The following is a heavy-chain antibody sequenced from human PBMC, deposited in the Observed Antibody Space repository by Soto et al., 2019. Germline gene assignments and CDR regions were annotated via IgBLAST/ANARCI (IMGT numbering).Heavy chain of an antibody. CDR1: GFTFSSYE. V-gene: IGHV3-48*03. CDR3: TRETNNGMDV. Sequence: QTGGSLRLSCAASGFTFSSYEMNWVRQAPGKGLEWVSYISSSGSTKHYADSLKGRFTISRDNAKNSLFLQMDSLRAEDTAVYYCTRETNNGMDVWGQGTTVTVSS. CDR2: ISSSGSTK. J-gene: IGHJ6*02.